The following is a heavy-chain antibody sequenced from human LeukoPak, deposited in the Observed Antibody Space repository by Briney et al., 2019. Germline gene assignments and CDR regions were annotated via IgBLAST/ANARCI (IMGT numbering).Heavy chain of an antibody. CDR1: GGTFSSYA. Sequence: SVKVSCKASGGTFSSYAISWVRQAPGQGLEWMGGIIPIFGTANYAQKFQGRVTITADESTSTAYMELSSLRSEDTAVYYCARGLLEYYGSGVEYYFDYWGQGTLVTVSS. J-gene: IGHJ4*02. D-gene: IGHD3-10*01. V-gene: IGHV1-69*01. CDR2: IIPIFGTA. CDR3: ARGLLEYYGSGVEYYFDY.